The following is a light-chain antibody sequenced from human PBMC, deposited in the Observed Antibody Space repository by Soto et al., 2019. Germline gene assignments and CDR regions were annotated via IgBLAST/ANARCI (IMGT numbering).Light chain of an antibody. CDR1: SSDVGSYNY. V-gene: IGLV2-14*01. CDR3: SSYTSSSIL. J-gene: IGLJ1*01. Sequence: QSALAQPPSASGSPGQSVTISCTGTSSDVGSYNYVSWYQQHPGKAPKLMIYEVRDRPSGISSRFSGSKSGNTASLTISGLQTEDEADYYCSSYTSSSILFGTGTKSPS. CDR2: EVR.